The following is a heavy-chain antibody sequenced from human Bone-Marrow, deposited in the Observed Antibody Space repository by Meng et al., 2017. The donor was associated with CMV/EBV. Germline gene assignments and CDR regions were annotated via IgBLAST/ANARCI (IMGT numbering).Heavy chain of an antibody. J-gene: IGHJ4*01. Sequence: GESLKISCAASGFTLSPFSMNWVRQAPGKGLEWVSSISSSSSYIHYADSVRGRFTISRDNAKNSLYLQMNSLRVEDTAFYYCASREGGYWGQGTLVTVSS. CDR1: GFTLSPFS. CDR2: ISSSSSYI. CDR3: ASREGGY. V-gene: IGHV3-21*06. D-gene: IGHD3-10*01.